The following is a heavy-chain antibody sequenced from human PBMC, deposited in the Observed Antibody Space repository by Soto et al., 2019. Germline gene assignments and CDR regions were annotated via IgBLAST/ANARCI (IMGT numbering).Heavy chain of an antibody. CDR3: ARXQLLGDYPNYYYYGMDV. V-gene: IGHV1-69*13. D-gene: IGHD4-17*01. J-gene: IGHJ6*02. CDR2: IIPIFGTA. CDR1: GATFSSYA. Sequence: SVKVSCKASGATFSSYAISWVRQAPGQGLEWMGGIIPIFGTANYAQKFQGRVTITADESTSTAYMELSSLRSEDTAVYYCARXQLLGDYPNYYYYGMDVWGQGTTVTVSS.